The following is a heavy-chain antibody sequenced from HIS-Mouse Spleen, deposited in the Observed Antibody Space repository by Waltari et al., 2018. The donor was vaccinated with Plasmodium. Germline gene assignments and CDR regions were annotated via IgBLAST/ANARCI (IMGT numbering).Heavy chain of an antibody. CDR3: ARVNSGSYYWFDP. CDR2: IRSRSSTI. V-gene: IGHV3-48*01. D-gene: IGHD1-26*01. CDR1: GFTFSSYS. Sequence: EVQLVESGGGLVQPGGSLRLSCAASGFTFSSYSMNWVRQAPGKGLDVVSNIRSRSSTIYYADSVKGRFTISRDNAKNSLYLQMNSLRAEDTAVYYCARVNSGSYYWFDPWGQGTLVTVSS. J-gene: IGHJ5*02.